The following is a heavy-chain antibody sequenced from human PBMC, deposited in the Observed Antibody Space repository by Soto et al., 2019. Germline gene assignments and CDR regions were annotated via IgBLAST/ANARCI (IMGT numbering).Heavy chain of an antibody. CDR3: SIGGPPIDS. CDR1: GYTFSSYA. V-gene: IGHV1-3*05. CDR2: INAGNGNT. Sequence: QVQLVQSGAEEKKPGASVKVSCKASGYTFSSYAMHWVRQAPGQRLEWMGWINAGNGNTKYSQKFQGRVTITRDTSASTTYMALFPLSSQHTPLYFFSIGGPPIDSSGQGTLFTFSS. J-gene: IGHJ4*02.